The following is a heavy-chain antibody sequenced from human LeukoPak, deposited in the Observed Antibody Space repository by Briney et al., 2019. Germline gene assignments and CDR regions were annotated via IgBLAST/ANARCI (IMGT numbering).Heavy chain of an antibody. V-gene: IGHV3-66*02. CDR2: IIGSGDTT. J-gene: IGHJ4*02. D-gene: IGHD1-1*01. CDR1: GFTVSSNY. CDR3: ARGTTGDY. Sequence: GGSLRLSCAASGFTVSSNYMSWVRQAPGKGLEWVSAIIGSGDTTYYADSVKGRFTISRDNSKNTLYLQMNSLRAEDTAVYYCARGTTGDYWGQGTLVTVSS.